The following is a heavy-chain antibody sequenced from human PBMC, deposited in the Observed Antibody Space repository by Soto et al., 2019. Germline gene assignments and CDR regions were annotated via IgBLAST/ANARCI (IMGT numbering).Heavy chain of an antibody. V-gene: IGHV4-61*10. Sequence: SETLSLTCTVSGGSVSNDNFYWSWIRQPAGKGLEWIGRFSLSGTTNYNPSLRGRVTMSADVSKNQFSLRLTSVTAADTALYYCARGMTPLGAPAWYYFDSWGQGTLVTVSS. CDR2: FSLSGTT. D-gene: IGHD2-15*01. CDR1: GGSVSNDNFY. J-gene: IGHJ4*02. CDR3: ARGMTPLGAPAWYYFDS.